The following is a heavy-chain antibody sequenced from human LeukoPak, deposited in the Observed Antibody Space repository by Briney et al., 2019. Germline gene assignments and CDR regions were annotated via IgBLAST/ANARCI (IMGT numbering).Heavy chain of an antibody. J-gene: IGHJ4*02. CDR3: ARVYDSSGYLIDFDY. CDR1: GYTFTSYG. CDR2: ISAYNGNT. Sequence: ASVKVSCKASGYTFTSYGISWVRQAHGQGLERMGWISAYNGNTNYAQKLQGRVTMTTDTSTSTAYMELRSLRSDDTAVYYCARVYDSSGYLIDFDYWGQGTLVTVSS. V-gene: IGHV1-18*01. D-gene: IGHD3-22*01.